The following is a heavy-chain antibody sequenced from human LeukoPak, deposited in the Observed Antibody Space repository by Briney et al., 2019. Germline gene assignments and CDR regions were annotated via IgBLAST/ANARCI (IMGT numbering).Heavy chain of an antibody. CDR1: SGSISSRSYY. D-gene: IGHD6-6*01. Sequence: SETLSLTCTASSGSISSRSYYWGWIRQPPGKGLEWIGSIYYSGSTYYNPSLKSRVTIAVDTSKNQFSLKLRSVPAADTAVYYCARSYSSSPGAFDIWGQGTMVTVSS. J-gene: IGHJ3*02. CDR3: ARSYSSSPGAFDI. CDR2: IYYSGST. V-gene: IGHV4-39*01.